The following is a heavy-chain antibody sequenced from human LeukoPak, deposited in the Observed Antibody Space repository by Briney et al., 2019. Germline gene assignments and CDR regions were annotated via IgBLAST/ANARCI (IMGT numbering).Heavy chain of an antibody. CDR3: AKFSSGWPRAYYYYMDV. D-gene: IGHD6-19*01. J-gene: IGHJ6*03. CDR2: ISGSGGGT. Sequence: GGSLRLSCAASGFTFSSYAMSWVRQAPGKGLEWVSAISGSGGGTYYADSVKGRFTISRDNSKNTLYLQMNSLRAEDTAVYYCAKFSSGWPRAYYYYMDVWGKGTTVTVSS. CDR1: GFTFSSYA. V-gene: IGHV3-23*01.